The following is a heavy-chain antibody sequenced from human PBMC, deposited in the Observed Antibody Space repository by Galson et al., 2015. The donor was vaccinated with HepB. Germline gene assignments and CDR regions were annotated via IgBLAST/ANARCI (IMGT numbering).Heavy chain of an antibody. J-gene: IGHJ4*02. D-gene: IGHD2-2*01. CDR2: FDPEDGET. CDR1: GYTLTELS. Sequence: SVKVSCKVSGYTLTELSMHWVRQAPGKGLEWMGGFDPEDGETIYAQKFQGRVTMTEDTSTDTAYMELGSLRSEDTAVYYCATAGWGPAATRGRWGQGTLVTVSS. V-gene: IGHV1-24*01. CDR3: ATAGWGPAATRGR.